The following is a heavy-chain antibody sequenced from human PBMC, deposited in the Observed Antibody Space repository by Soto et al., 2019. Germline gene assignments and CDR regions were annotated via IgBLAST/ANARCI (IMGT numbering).Heavy chain of an antibody. CDR1: GGSFSGYY. J-gene: IGHJ5*02. CDR3: AREVVVVPAANNWFDP. V-gene: IGHV4-34*01. D-gene: IGHD2-2*01. CDR2: INHSGST. Sequence: PSETLSLTCAVDGGSFSGYYWSWIRQPPGKGLEWIGEINHSGSTNYNPSLKSRVTISVDTSKNQFSLKLSSVTAADTAVYYCAREVVVVPAANNWFDPWGQGTLVTVSS.